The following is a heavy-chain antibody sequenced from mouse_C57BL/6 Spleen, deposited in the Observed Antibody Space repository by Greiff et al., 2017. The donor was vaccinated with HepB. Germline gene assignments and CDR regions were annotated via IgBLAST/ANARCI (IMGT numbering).Heavy chain of an antibody. CDR1: GYSITSGYY. V-gene: IGHV3-6*01. Sequence: EVQLQQSGPGLVKPSQSLSLTCSVTGYSITSGYYWNWIRQFPGNKLEWMGYISYDGSNNYNPSLTNRISITRDTSKNQFFLKLNSVTTEDTATYYCATGTWELFAYWGQGTLVTVSA. J-gene: IGHJ3*01. D-gene: IGHD4-1*01. CDR2: ISYDGSN. CDR3: ATGTWELFAY.